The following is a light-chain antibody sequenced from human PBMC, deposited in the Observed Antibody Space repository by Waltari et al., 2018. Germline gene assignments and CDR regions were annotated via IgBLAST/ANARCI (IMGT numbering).Light chain of an antibody. V-gene: IGLV2-14*01. J-gene: IGLJ2*01. Sequence: QSGLTQPASVSASPGESITIPCTGTSGDIGGSDFVSWYQHHPGRAPKVLIFDVNHRPSGISDRFAGSKSGNTASLTISELQPEDDADYYCRSHSTNNIVLFGGGTKVTVL. CDR2: DVN. CDR3: RSHSTNNIVL. CDR1: SGDIGGSDF.